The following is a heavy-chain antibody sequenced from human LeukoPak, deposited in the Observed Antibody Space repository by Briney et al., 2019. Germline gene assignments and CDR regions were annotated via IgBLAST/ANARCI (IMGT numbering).Heavy chain of an antibody. J-gene: IGHJ4*02. V-gene: IGHV4-59*01. CDR2: ISHSVTT. Sequence: SETLSLTCTVSGGSISNNYWTWIRQPPGKGLEWIGYISHSVTTNYNPSLKSRVTISVDTSQNQISLKMSSPTAADTAVYYCARVWVYGSGSYPLDNWGQGTLVTVSS. D-gene: IGHD3-10*01. CDR1: GGSISNNY. CDR3: ARVWVYGSGSYPLDN.